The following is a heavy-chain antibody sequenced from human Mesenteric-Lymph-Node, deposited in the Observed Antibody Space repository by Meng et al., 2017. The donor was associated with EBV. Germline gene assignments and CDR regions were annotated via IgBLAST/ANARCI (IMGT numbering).Heavy chain of an antibody. D-gene: IGHD6-13*01. CDR2: IYHSSGTT. V-gene: IGHV4-4*02. CDR1: GGDISSSSW. J-gene: IGHJ4*02. CDR3: ARLPPTTGYGTARSY. Sequence: REAPGPGLVTPSGTLSLTLSVAGGDISSSSWWSWVRQPPGKGLEWLGEIYHSSGTTNYNPSLKSRVTISLDKSKNQFSLNLSSVTAADTAVYYCARLPPTTGYGTARSYWGQGTLVTVSS.